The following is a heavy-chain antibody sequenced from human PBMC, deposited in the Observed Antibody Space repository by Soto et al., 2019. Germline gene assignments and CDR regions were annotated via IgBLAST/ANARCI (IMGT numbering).Heavy chain of an antibody. CDR3: ARDSIPRSSSEYYYYYYGMDV. V-gene: IGHV3-9*01. CDR2: ISWNSGSI. J-gene: IGHJ6*02. Sequence: EVQLVESGGGLVQPGRSLTLSCAASGFTLDDYAMHWVRQAPGKGLEWVSGISWNSGSIGYADSVQGRFTISRDNAKNTLYLQMNSLRAEDTAVYYCARDSIPRSSSEYYYYYYGMDVWGQGTTVTVSS. CDR1: GFTLDDYA. D-gene: IGHD6-6*01.